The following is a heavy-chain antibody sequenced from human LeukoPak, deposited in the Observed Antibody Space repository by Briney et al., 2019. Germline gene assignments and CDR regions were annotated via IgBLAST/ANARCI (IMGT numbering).Heavy chain of an antibody. J-gene: IGHJ4*02. V-gene: IGHV3-21*01. D-gene: IGHD3-16*01. CDR2: ISYLSSHV. CDR3: GRAFPPLRTSSAGDL. Sequence: PGGSLRLSCSASGFTFSDYDMNWVPHAPGKGQEWVSSISYLSSHVYYGDSVKGRFSISRDNAKNSLYLQMNSLGAEDTAIYYCGRAFPPLRTSSAGDLWGQGILVTVSS. CDR1: GFTFSDYD.